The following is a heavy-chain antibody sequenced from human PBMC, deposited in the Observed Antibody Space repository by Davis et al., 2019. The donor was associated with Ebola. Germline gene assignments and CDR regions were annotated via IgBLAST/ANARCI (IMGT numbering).Heavy chain of an antibody. V-gene: IGHV1-18*01. J-gene: IGHJ4*02. D-gene: IGHD1-26*01. CDR2: ISAYNGNT. CDR3: ASHSGNYGYGYFDS. Sequence: ASVKVSCKTSGYVFTSYSITWVRQAPGQGLEWMGWISAYNGNTNSAQKFQGRVTITADKSTSTVYMDLSSLRSEDTAVYYCASHSGNYGYGYFDSWGQGTLVTVSS. CDR1: GYVFTSYS.